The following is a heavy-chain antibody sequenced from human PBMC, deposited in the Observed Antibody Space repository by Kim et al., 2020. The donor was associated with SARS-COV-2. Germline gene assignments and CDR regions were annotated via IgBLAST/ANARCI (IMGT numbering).Heavy chain of an antibody. D-gene: IGHD3-10*01. V-gene: IGHV4-39*07. CDR3: ARDWRFGELFLDY. Sequence: YNPSLKSRGTLSVATSKNQFSLKLGSVTAADTAVYYCARDWRFGELFLDYWGQGTLVTVSS. J-gene: IGHJ4*02.